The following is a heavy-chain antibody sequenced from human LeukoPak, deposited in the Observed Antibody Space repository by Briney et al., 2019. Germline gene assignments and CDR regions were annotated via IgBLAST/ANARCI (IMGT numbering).Heavy chain of an antibody. V-gene: IGHV3-48*03. J-gene: IGHJ5*02. D-gene: IGHD3-22*01. CDR2: ISSSGSTI. CDR3: AREDYDSPGGFDP. Sequence: GGSLRLSCAASGFTFSRYEMNWVRQAPGKGLEWVSYISSSGSTIYYADSVKGRFTISRDNAKNSLYLQMNSLRAEDTAVYYCAREDYDSPGGFDPWGQGTLVTVSS. CDR1: GFTFSRYE.